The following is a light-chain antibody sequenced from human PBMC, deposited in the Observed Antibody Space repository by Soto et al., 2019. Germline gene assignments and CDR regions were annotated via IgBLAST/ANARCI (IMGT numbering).Light chain of an antibody. Sequence: EIVLTQSPDTLSLSPGESATLSCRASQSVSSSYLAWYQQKPGRAPRLLIYGASNRASGIPDRFSGSGSGTDLTLTISSLEPEDFAVFYCQQYDDSITFGQGTRVEIE. CDR2: GAS. J-gene: IGKJ5*01. V-gene: IGKV3-20*01. CDR3: QQYDDSIT. CDR1: QSVSSSY.